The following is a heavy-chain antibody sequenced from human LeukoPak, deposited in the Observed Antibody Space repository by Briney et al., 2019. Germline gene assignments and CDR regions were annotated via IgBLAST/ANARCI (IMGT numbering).Heavy chain of an antibody. CDR2: IIPIFGTA. CDR1: GGTFSSYA. Sequence: GASVKVSCKASGGTFSSYAISWVRQAPGQGLEWMGGIIPIFGTANYAQKFQGRVTITADESTSTAYMELSSLRSEDTAVYYCATDLGGSSALEYWGQGTLVTVSS. J-gene: IGHJ4*02. CDR3: ATDLGGSSALEY. V-gene: IGHV1-69*13. D-gene: IGHD1-26*01.